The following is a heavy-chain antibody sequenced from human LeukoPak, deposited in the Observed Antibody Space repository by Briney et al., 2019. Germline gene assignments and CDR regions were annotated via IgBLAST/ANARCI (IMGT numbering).Heavy chain of an antibody. CDR2: IYTSGST. V-gene: IGHV4-4*07. J-gene: IGHJ3*02. D-gene: IGHD3-9*01. Sequence: SETLSLTCGVSDGFLDGFYWSWIRQPAGKGLEWIGRIYTSGSTNYNPSLKSRVTISVDKSKNQFSLKLSSVTAADTAVYYCARRGVDWSAHRGDAFDIWGQGTMVTVSS. CDR3: ARRGVDWSAHRGDAFDI. CDR1: DGFLDGFY.